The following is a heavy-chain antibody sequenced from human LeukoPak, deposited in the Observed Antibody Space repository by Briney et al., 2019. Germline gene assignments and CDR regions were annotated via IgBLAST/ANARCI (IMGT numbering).Heavy chain of an antibody. D-gene: IGHD5-18*01. J-gene: IGHJ6*03. Sequence: SETLSLTCTVSGGSISSYYWSWIRQPAGKGLECIGRIYTSGSTNYNPSLKSRVTMSVDTSKNQFSLKLSSVTAADTAVYYCASGPFPGYYYYYYYMDVWGKGTTVTVSS. CDR3: ASGPFPGYYYYYYYMDV. CDR1: GGSISSYY. V-gene: IGHV4-4*07. CDR2: IYTSGST.